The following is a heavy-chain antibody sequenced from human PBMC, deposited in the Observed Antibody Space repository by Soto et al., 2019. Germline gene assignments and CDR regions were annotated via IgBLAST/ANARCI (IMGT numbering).Heavy chain of an antibody. CDR1: GFDFSSYD. CDR3: TRGRGQEFDY. CDR2: IGTAGDT. V-gene: IGHV3-13*01. J-gene: IGHJ4*02. Sequence: GGSLRLSCAASGFDFSSYDMHWVRQPTGKGLEWVSVIGTAGDTLYPGSVRGRFTISRENAKNSLYLQMNSLGADDTAVYYCTRGRGQEFDYWGQGTLVTVSS.